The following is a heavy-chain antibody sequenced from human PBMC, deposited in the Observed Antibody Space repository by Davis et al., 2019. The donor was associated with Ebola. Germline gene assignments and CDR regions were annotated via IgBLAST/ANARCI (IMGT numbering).Heavy chain of an antibody. Sequence: MPGGSLRLSCNVYDGSFSDYYWTWIRQPPGKGLEWIGEINHGGNTNYNPSLKSRVTMSVDTSQNQFSLKLSSVTAADTAVYYCARPGASYYGMDVWGQGTTVTVSS. D-gene: IGHD4/OR15-4a*01. CDR1: DGSFSDYY. V-gene: IGHV4-34*01. CDR2: INHGGNT. J-gene: IGHJ6*02. CDR3: ARPGASYYGMDV.